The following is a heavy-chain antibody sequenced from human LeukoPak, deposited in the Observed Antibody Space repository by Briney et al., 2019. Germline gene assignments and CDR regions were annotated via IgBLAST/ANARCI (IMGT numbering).Heavy chain of an antibody. CDR2: IKQDGSEK. CDR1: GFTFSSYW. D-gene: IGHD2-2*02. V-gene: IGHV3-7*01. Sequence: GGSLRLSCAASGFTFSSYWMSWVRQAPGKGLEWVANIKQDGSEKYYVDSVKGRFTISRDNAKNSLYLQMNSLRAEDTAVYYCARDRGGSYCSSTSCHIRDYWGQGTLVTVSS. CDR3: ARDRGGSYCSSTSCHIRDY. J-gene: IGHJ4*02.